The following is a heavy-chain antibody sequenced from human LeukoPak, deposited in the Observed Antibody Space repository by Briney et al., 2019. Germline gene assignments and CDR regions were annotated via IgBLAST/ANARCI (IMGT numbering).Heavy chain of an antibody. D-gene: IGHD6-19*01. J-gene: IGHJ5*02. CDR1: GGSISSNAYY. CDR2: IYYSGST. Sequence: SETLSLTCTVSGGSISSNAYYWGWIRQPPGKGLEWIGSIYYSGSTYYNPSLKSRVTISVDTSKNQFSLKLSSVTAADTAVYYCARRGIAVAASRFDPWGQGTLVTVSS. CDR3: ARRGIAVAASRFDP. V-gene: IGHV4-39*01.